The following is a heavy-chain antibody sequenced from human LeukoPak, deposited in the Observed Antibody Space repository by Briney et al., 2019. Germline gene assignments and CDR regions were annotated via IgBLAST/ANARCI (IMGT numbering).Heavy chain of an antibody. CDR3: ARGAPRGYVYGYADY. J-gene: IGHJ4*02. CDR1: GGSVSSGSYY. D-gene: IGHD5-18*01. V-gene: IGHV4-61*01. Sequence: PSETLSLTCTVSGGSVSSGSYYWSWIRQPPGKGLEWIGYIYYSGSTNYNPSLKSRVTISVDTSKNQFSLKLSSVTAADTAVYYCARGAPRGYVYGYADYWGQGTLVTVSS. CDR2: IYYSGST.